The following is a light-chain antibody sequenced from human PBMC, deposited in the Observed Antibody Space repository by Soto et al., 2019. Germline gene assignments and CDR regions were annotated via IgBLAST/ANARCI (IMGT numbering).Light chain of an antibody. J-gene: IGLJ2*01. Sequence: QSALTQPASVSGSPEQSITISCTGTSSDVGGYKYVSWYQQHPGKAPKLMIYDVSNRPSGVSNRFSGSKSGNTASLTISGLQAEDDADYYCSSYTSSTIVVFGGGTKLTVL. V-gene: IGLV2-14*01. CDR2: DVS. CDR1: SSDVGGYKY. CDR3: SSYTSSTIVV.